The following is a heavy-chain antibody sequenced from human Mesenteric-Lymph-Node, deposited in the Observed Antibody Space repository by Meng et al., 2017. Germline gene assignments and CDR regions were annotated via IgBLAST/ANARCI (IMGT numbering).Heavy chain of an antibody. D-gene: IGHD5-12*01. CDR1: GFTFSSYG. CDR2: IWYDGSNK. Sequence: LSLTCSAPGFTFSSYGMHVVRQAPGKGLEWVAVIWYDGSNKDYADSVKGRFTITRDNSKNTLCLQMNTLSDEDTAMYCCARARGGYAFDYWGQGTLVTVSS. J-gene: IGHJ4*02. CDR3: ARARGGYAFDY. V-gene: IGHV3-33*01.